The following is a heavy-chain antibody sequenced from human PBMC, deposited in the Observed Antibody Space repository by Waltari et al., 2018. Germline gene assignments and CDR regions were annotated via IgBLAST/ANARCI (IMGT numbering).Heavy chain of an antibody. CDR1: GGSISSYY. CDR3: ARTRKQWFDAFDI. V-gene: IGHV4-59*01. Sequence: QVQLQESGSGLVKPSATLSLTCTVSGGSISSYYWNWIRQPPGKGLEWIGYIYYSGSTNYNPSLKSRVTISVDTSKNQFSLKLSSVTAADTAVYYCARTRKQWFDAFDIWGQGTMVTVSS. J-gene: IGHJ3*02. CDR2: IYYSGST. D-gene: IGHD6-19*01.